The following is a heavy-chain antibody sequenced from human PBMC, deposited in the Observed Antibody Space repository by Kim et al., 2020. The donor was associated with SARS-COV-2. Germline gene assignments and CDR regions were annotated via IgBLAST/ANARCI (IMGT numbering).Heavy chain of an antibody. Sequence: ASVKVSCKASGYTLTNYAIHWVRQAPGQRLEWMGWINPGNGNTKFSQKFQGRVAITRDTSASTAYMELSSLRSEDTAVYYCAREQGVRSTPGYYYYMDVWGKGTTVTVSS. CDR3: AREQGVRSTPGYYYYMDV. CDR1: GYTLTNYA. V-gene: IGHV1-3*01. CDR2: INPGNGNT. D-gene: IGHD1-1*01. J-gene: IGHJ6*03.